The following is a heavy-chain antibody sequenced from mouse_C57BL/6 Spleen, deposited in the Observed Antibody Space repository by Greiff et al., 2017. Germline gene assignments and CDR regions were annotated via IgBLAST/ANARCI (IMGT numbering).Heavy chain of an antibody. CDR2: INPSTGGT. V-gene: IGHV1-42*01. D-gene: IGHD2-1*01. Sequence: VQLKQSGPELVKPGASVKISCKASGYSFTGYYMNWVKQSPEKSLEWIGEINPSTGGTTYNQKFKAKATLTVDKSSSTAYMQLKSLTSEDSAVYYCAREVLWELRGAMDYWGQGTSVTVSS. CDR3: AREVLWELRGAMDY. J-gene: IGHJ4*01. CDR1: GYSFTGYY.